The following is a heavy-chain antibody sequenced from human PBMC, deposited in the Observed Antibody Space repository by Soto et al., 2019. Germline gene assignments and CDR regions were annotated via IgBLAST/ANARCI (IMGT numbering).Heavy chain of an antibody. CDR1: GFSFSGYA. CDR2: ISYSGRNI. J-gene: IGHJ3*02. D-gene: IGHD2-21*02. V-gene: IGHV3-21*01. CDR3: ARGDPDFADAFDI. Sequence: GGSLRLSCAASGFSFSGYAMTWVRQAPGRGLEWVSSISYSGRNIYYADSVKGRFTISRDNAKNSLYLQMNSLRADDTAVYYCARGDPDFADAFDIWGRGTVVTVSS.